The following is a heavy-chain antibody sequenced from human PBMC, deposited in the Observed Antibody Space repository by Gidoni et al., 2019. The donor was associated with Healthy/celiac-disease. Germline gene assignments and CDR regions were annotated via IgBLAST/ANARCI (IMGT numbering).Heavy chain of an antibody. CDR2: IRSKAYGGTT. CDR3: SNTLAYYDSSGSSDY. Sequence: EVQLVESGGGLVKPGRSLRLSCTASGFTFGDYAMSWFRQAPGKGLEWVGFIRSKAYGGTTEYAASVKGRFTISRDDSKSIAYLQMNSLKTEDTAVYYCSNTLAYYDSSGSSDYWGQGTLVTVSS. D-gene: IGHD3-22*01. V-gene: IGHV3-49*05. CDR1: GFTFGDYA. J-gene: IGHJ4*02.